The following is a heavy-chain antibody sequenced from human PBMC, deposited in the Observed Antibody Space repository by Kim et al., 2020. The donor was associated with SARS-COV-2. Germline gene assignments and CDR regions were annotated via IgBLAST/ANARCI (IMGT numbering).Heavy chain of an antibody. J-gene: IGHJ6*02. V-gene: IGHV5-51*01. D-gene: IGHD3-10*01. CDR3: ARQSTMVRDGMDV. Sequence: GESLKISCKGSGYSFTSYWIGWVRQMPGKGLEWMGIIYPGDSDTRYSPSFQGQVTISADKSISTAYLQWSSLKASDTAMYYCARQSTMVRDGMDVWGQGTTVTVSS. CDR2: IYPGDSDT. CDR1: GYSFTSYW.